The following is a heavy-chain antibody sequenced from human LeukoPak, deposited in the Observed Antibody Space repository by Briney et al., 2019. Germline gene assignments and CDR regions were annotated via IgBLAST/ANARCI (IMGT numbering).Heavy chain of an antibody. V-gene: IGHV3-30*04. Sequence: QPGGSLRLSCAASGFTFSSYAMHWVRQAPGKGLEWVAVISYDGSNKYYADSVEGRFTISRDNSKNTLYLQMNSLRAEDTAVYYCARGHVLLWFGEAPPFDYWGQGTLVTVSS. CDR1: GFTFSSYA. CDR2: ISYDGSNK. J-gene: IGHJ4*02. D-gene: IGHD3-10*01. CDR3: ARGHVLLWFGEAPPFDY.